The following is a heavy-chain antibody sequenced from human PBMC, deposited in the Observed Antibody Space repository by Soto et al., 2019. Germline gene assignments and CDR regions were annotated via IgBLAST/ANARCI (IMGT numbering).Heavy chain of an antibody. CDR1: GFTFSSFS. V-gene: IGHV3-30-3*01. CDR3: ARTTAVAGTPEFDY. J-gene: IGHJ4*02. Sequence: GGSLRLSCAASGFTFSSFSLHWVRQAPGKGLEWLALISYDESNKYSADSVKGRFTISRDNSKNTLYLQLNSLRPEDTVVYYCARTTAVAGTPEFDYWGQGTLVTVSS. CDR2: ISYDESNK. D-gene: IGHD6-19*01.